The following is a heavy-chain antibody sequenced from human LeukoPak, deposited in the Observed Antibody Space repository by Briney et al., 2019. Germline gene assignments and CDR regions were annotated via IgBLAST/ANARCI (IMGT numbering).Heavy chain of an antibody. CDR3: ARAKTDAFDY. D-gene: IGHD2-8*01. CDR2: IKQDGSEK. V-gene: IGHV3-7*01. CDR1: GFTFSSYW. J-gene: IGHJ4*02. Sequence: GGSLRISCAASGFTFSSYWMSWVRQAPGKGLEWVATIKQDGSEKYYVDSVKGRFTTSRDNAKNSLYLQMNSLRAEDTAVYYCARAKTDAFDYWGQGTLVTVSS.